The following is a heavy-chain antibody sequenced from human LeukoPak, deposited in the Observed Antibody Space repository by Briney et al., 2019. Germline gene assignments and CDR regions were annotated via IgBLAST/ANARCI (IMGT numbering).Heavy chain of an antibody. CDR1: GFTFSSYA. CDR2: ITDSGGST. CDR3: AKDTSARRGSLNG. V-gene: IGHV3-23*01. Sequence: GGSLRLSCTASGFTFSSYAMSWVRQAPGKGLEWVSAITDSGGSTSYADSVRGRFTISRDNSKNTLHLQMNSLRAEDTAVYYCAKDTSARRGSLNGWGQGTLVTVSS. D-gene: IGHD3-16*02. J-gene: IGHJ4*02.